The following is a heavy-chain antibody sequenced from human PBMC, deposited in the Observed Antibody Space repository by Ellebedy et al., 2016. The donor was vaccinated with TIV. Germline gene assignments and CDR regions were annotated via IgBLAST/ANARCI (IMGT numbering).Heavy chain of an antibody. CDR1: GFTFSSYA. Sequence: GESLKISCAASGFTFSSYAMHWVRQAPGKGLEWVAKIKQDGSEKYYVDSVKGRFTVSRDNAKNSLYLQMNSLRAEDTAVYYCARYARGSYYFDYWGQGTLVTVSS. D-gene: IGHD1-26*01. CDR3: ARYARGSYYFDY. J-gene: IGHJ4*02. CDR2: IKQDGSEK. V-gene: IGHV3-7*01.